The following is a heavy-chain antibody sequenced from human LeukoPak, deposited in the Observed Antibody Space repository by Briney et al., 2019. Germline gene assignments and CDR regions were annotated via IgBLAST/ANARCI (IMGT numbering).Heavy chain of an antibody. CDR1: GFTFSSYA. D-gene: IGHD1-26*01. CDR3: ARDGPHSGSYYFDY. Sequence: GGSLRLSCAASGFTFSSYAMHWVRQAPGKGLEWVAVISYDGSNKYYADSVKGRFTISRDNFKNTLYLQMNSLRAEDTAVYYCARDGPHSGSYYFDYWGQGTLVTVSS. CDR2: ISYDGSNK. V-gene: IGHV3-30*04. J-gene: IGHJ4*02.